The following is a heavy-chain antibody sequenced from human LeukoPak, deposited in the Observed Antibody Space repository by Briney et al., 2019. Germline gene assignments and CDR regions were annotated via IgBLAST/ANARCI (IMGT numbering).Heavy chain of an antibody. V-gene: IGHV3-66*01. Sequence: GVSLRLSCAASGSTVSSNYMSWLRQAPGKGREGVSVIYSSGSTYYADSVKGRFTISRDNSKNTLYLQMNSLRAEDTAVYYCARGSQFSYGAPGYWGQGTLVTVSS. CDR2: IYSSGST. J-gene: IGHJ4*02. D-gene: IGHD4-17*01. CDR3: ARGSQFSYGAPGY. CDR1: GSTVSSNY.